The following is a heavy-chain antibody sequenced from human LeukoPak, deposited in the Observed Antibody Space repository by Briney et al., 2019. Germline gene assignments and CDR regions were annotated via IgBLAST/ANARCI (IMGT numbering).Heavy chain of an antibody. D-gene: IGHD6-13*01. V-gene: IGHV3-21*01. CDR1: GFTFSSYS. J-gene: IGHJ4*02. CDR3: ARVLIAAASDY. CDR2: ISSSSSYI. Sequence: GGSLRLSCAASGFTFSSYSMNWVRQAPGKGLEWVSSISSSSSYIYYAGSVKGRFTISRDNAKNSLYLQMNSLRAEDTAVYYCARVLIAAASDYWGQGTLVTVSS.